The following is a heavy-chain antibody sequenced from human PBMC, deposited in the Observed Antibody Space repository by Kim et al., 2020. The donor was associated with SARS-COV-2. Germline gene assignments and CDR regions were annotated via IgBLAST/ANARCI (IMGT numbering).Heavy chain of an antibody. J-gene: IGHJ6*02. CDR3: ARDQSSGRYFDWLPNQNYYYGMDV. V-gene: IGHV3-11*01. D-gene: IGHD3-9*01. CDR1: GFTFSDYY. Sequence: GGSLRLSCAASGFTFSDYYMSWIRQAPGKGLEWVSYISSSGSTIYYADSVKGRFTISRDNAKNSLYLQMNSLRAEDTAVYYCARDQSSGRYFDWLPNQNYYYGMDVWGQGTTVTVSS. CDR2: ISSSGSTI.